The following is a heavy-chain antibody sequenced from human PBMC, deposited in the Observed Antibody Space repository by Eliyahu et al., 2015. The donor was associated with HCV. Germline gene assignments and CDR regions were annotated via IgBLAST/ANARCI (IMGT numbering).Heavy chain of an antibody. CDR3: ASGGGGIAVTGTGGWFDP. J-gene: IGHJ5*02. V-gene: IGHV4-59*01. CDR1: GGPXPXXY. Sequence: QVQLQESGPGLVKPSETLSLSXTXXGGPXPXXYWSWIRQPPGKGLEWIGYIHYSGSTNYNPSLXSRVTISIDTSKNQFSLNLTSVTAADTAMYYCASGGGGIAVTGTGGWFDPWGQGTLVTVSS. CDR2: IHYSGST. D-gene: IGHD6-19*01.